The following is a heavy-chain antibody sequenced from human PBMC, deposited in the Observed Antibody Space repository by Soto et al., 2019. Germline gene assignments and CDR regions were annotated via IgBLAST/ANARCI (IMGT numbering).Heavy chain of an antibody. CDR2: IYYSGST. Sequence: SETLSLTCTVSGGSISSYYWSWIRQPPGKGLEWIGYIYYSGSTNYNPSLKSRVTISVDTSKNQFSLKLSSVTAADTAVYYCARDGYNSGSYYYGMDVWGQGTTVTVSS. V-gene: IGHV4-59*12. J-gene: IGHJ6*02. CDR3: ARDGYNSGSYYYGMDV. CDR1: GGSISSYY. D-gene: IGHD5-12*01.